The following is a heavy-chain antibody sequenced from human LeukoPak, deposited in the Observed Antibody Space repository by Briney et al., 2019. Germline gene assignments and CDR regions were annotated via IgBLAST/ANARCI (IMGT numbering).Heavy chain of an antibody. J-gene: IGHJ5*02. CDR2: IYYSGST. CDR3: ARDLSRSGYYASYNWFDP. D-gene: IGHD3-22*01. V-gene: IGHV4-59*12. CDR1: GGSISSYY. Sequence: KPSETLSLTCTVSGGSISSYYWSWIRQPPGKGLEWIGYIYYSGSTNYNPSLKSRVTISVDTSKNQFSLKLSSVTAADTAVYYCARDLSRSGYYASYNWFDPWGQGTLVTVSS.